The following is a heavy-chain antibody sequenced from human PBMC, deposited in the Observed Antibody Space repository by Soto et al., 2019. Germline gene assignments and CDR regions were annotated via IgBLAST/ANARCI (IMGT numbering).Heavy chain of an antibody. V-gene: IGHV3-53*01. D-gene: IGHD4-17*01. CDR1: GITATNGH. Sequence: DVQLVKSGGGLIQPGGSLRLSCAASGITATNGHMSWVRQAPGKGLEWVSVIYSDDNTYYADSVKGRFTISRDTSKNTVYLQMNSLRAEDTAVYYCARDWNGDKYFDFWEQGSLVTVSS. CDR3: ARDWNGDKYFDF. CDR2: IYSDDNT. J-gene: IGHJ4*02.